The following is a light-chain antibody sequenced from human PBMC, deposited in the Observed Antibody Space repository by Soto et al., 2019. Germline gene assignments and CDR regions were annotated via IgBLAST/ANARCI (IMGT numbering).Light chain of an antibody. CDR3: QESDSTPWA. Sequence: DIQVTQSPSSLSASVGDRVTITCRASQSISSYLNWYQQKPGKAPKLLIYAASSLQSGVPSRFSCSGSGTDFSLTISSLQPEDFASYYCQESDSTPWAFGQGTKVEI. CDR1: QSISSY. V-gene: IGKV1-39*01. CDR2: AAS. J-gene: IGKJ1*01.